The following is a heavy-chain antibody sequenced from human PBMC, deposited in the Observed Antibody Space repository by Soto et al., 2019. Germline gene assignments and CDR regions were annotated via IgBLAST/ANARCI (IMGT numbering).Heavy chain of an antibody. Sequence: PGGSLRLSCAASGFRFSTYNMDWVRQAPGKGLEWVSYISSSGSTIYYADSVKGRFTISRDNAKNSLYLQMNSLRAEDTAVYYRGRDGGVRNGMDVGGKGPTVPVSS. CDR1: GFRFSTYN. J-gene: IGHJ6*04. CDR3: GRDGGVRNGMDV. D-gene: IGHD3-16*01. CDR2: ISSSGSTI. V-gene: IGHV3-48*03.